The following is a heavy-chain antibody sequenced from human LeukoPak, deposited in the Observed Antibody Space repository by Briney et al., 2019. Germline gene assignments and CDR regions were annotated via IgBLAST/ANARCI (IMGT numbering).Heavy chain of an antibody. CDR2: ISSSSSHI. J-gene: IGHJ4*02. CDR3: ARDNWNSNFDY. V-gene: IGHV3-21*01. Sequence: GGSLRLSCAASGFTVSSNYMSWVRQAPGKGLEWVSSISSSSSHIYYADSVKGRFTISRDNAKNSLYLQMNSLRAEDTAVYYCARDNWNSNFDYWGQGTLVTVSS. D-gene: IGHD1-7*01. CDR1: GFTVSSNY.